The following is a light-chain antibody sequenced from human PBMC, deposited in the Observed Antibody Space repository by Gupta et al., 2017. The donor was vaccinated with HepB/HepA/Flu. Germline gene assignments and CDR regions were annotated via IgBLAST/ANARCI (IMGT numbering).Light chain of an antibody. V-gene: IGLV1-40*01. J-gene: IGLJ2*01. CDR3: QSYDSSLSGSRV. CDR2: GNR. CDR1: SSNTGAGYD. Sequence: QSVLTQPPSVSGAPGQRVTISCTGSSSNTGAGYDVHWYQQLPGTAPKLLVYGNRNRPSGVPDRFSGSKSGTSASLAITGLQAEDEADYYCQSYDSSLSGSRVFGGGTKLTVL.